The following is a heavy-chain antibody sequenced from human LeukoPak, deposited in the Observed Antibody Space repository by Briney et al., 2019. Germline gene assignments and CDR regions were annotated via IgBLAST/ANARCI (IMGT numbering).Heavy chain of an antibody. CDR3: ARDLGQYYDTSDNWFDP. Sequence: GGSLRLSCAASGFTFDDYAMHWVRQAPGKGLEWVSGISWNSGSIGYADSVKGRFTISRDNAKNTLNLQMNSLRAEDTAVYYCARDLGQYYDTSDNWFDPWGQGTLVTVSS. J-gene: IGHJ5*02. D-gene: IGHD3-22*01. V-gene: IGHV3-9*01. CDR1: GFTFDDYA. CDR2: ISWNSGSI.